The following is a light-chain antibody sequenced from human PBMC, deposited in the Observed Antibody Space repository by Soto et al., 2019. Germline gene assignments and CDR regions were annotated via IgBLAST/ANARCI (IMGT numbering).Light chain of an antibody. Sequence: DIVLTQSPGTLSLSPGERVTLSCRATQSVASAYLAWYQQKPGQAPRLLIYGTSSRAAGIPDRFSGSGSGTDFTLTISRLEPEDFEVDYCQQYATSRWTFGQGTKVEI. J-gene: IGKJ1*01. CDR3: QQYATSRWT. CDR2: GTS. CDR1: QSVASAY. V-gene: IGKV3-20*01.